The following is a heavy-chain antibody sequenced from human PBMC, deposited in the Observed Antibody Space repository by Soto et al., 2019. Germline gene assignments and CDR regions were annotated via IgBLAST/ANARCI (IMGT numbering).Heavy chain of an antibody. D-gene: IGHD6-6*01. Sequence: GGSLRLSCAASGFTFSSYWMSWVRQATGKGLEWVSAIGTAGDTYYPGSVKGRFTISRENAKNSLYLQMNSLRAGDTAVYYCARERQLGYYYYGMDVWGQGTTVTVSS. CDR1: GFTFSSYW. V-gene: IGHV3-13*01. CDR2: IGTAGDT. J-gene: IGHJ6*02. CDR3: ARERQLGYYYYGMDV.